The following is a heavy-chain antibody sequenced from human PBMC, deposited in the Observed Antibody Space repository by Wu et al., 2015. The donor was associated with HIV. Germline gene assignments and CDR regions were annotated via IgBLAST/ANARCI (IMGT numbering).Heavy chain of an antibody. D-gene: IGHD1-1*01. Sequence: QVQLVQSGAEVKKPGSSVKVSCKASGGTFSSYAISWVRQAPGQGLEWMGGIIPIFGTRDYAQKFQGRVTITADGSTSTAYMELSSLRSEDTAVYYCARDSEPARVQYYYYHMTSGAKGPRSPSP. CDR2: IIPIFGTR. V-gene: IGHV1-69*12. CDR1: GGTFSSYA. J-gene: IGHJ6*03. CDR3: ARDSEPARVQYYYYHMTS.